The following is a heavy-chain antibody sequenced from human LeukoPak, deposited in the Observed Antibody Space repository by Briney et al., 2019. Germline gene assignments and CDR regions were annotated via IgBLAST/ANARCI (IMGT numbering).Heavy chain of an antibody. Sequence: PGGSLRLSCAASGFTFDDYAMHWVRHAPGKGLEWVSGISWNSGSIGYADSVKGRFTISRDNAKNSLYLQMNSLRAEDMALYYCAKGLSSSSDAFDIWGQGTMVTVSS. CDR1: GFTFDDYA. V-gene: IGHV3-9*03. CDR2: ISWNSGSI. J-gene: IGHJ3*02. CDR3: AKGLSSSSDAFDI. D-gene: IGHD6-13*01.